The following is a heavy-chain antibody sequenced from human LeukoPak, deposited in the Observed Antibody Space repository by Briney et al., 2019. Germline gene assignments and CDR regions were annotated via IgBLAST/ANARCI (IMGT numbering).Heavy chain of an antibody. V-gene: IGHV3-7*03. D-gene: IGHD4-23*01. Sequence: GGSLRLSCAASGFTFSNYWMSWVRQAPGKGLEWVANIKQDGSEKCYVDSVKGRFTISRDNAKNSLYLQMNSLRAEDTAVYYCASGDGGPSNWGQGTLVTVSS. CDR2: IKQDGSEK. CDR1: GFTFSNYW. J-gene: IGHJ4*02. CDR3: ASGDGGPSN.